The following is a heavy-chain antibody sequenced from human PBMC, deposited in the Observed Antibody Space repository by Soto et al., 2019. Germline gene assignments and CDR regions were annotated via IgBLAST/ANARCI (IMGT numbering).Heavy chain of an antibody. Sequence: QVQLVQSGAEVKATGSSVKVSCKASGPTFISYAISWVRQAPEQGLEWMGGFVPIFGTPNYAQKFQGRITITADESTSTAYMELSSLTVEDTAVFYCARPHEPLVPAGLFDYWGQGTRVIVSS. CDR3: ARPHEPLVPAGLFDY. J-gene: IGHJ4*02. V-gene: IGHV1-69*12. D-gene: IGHD2-2*01. CDR1: GPTFISYA. CDR2: FVPIFGTP.